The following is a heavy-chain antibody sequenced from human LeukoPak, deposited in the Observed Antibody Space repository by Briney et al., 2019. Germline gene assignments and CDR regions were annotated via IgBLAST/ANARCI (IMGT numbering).Heavy chain of an antibody. CDR3: ARGNWYGSGWYYYYYYYGMDV. V-gene: IGHV3-30-3*01. CDR1: GFTFSSYA. J-gene: IGHJ6*02. CDR2: ISYDGSTK. D-gene: IGHD6-19*01. Sequence: PGGSLRLSCAASGFTFSSYAMHWVRQAPGKGLEWVAVISYDGSTKYHADSVKGRFTISRDNAKNSLYLQMNSLRAEDTAVYYCARGNWYGSGWYYYYYYYGMDVWGQGTTVTVSS.